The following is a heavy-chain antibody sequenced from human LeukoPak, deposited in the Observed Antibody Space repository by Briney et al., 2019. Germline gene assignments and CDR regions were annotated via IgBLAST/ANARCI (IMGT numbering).Heavy chain of an antibody. CDR2: MNPNSGNT. J-gene: IGHJ4*02. D-gene: IGHD3-10*01. CDR1: GYTFTSYD. CDR3: ARETSAPYYYGSGSLDY. V-gene: IGHV1-8*01. Sequence: GASVKVSCKASGYTFTSYDINWVRQATGQGLEWMGWMNPNSGNTGYAQKFQGRVTMTRNTSISTAYMELSSLRSEDTAVYYCARETSAPYYYGSGSLDYWGQGTLVTVSS.